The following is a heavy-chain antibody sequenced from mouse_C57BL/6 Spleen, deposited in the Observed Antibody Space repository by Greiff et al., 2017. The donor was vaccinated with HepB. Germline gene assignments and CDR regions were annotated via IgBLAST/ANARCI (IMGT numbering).Heavy chain of an antibody. CDR1: GYTFTSYW. CDR3: ARGLYYYGSSAFAY. D-gene: IGHD1-1*01. J-gene: IGHJ3*01. CDR2: IDPSDSYT. V-gene: IGHV1-69*01. Sequence: QVQLQQSGAELVMPGASVKLSCKASGYTFTSYWMHWVKQRPGQGLEWIGEIDPSDSYTNYNQKFKGKSTLTVDKSSSTAYMQLSSLTSEDSAVYYCARGLYYYGSSAFAYWGQGTLVTVSA.